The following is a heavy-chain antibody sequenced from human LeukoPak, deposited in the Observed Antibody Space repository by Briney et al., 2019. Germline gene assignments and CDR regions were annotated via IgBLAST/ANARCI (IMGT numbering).Heavy chain of an antibody. Sequence: ASVKVSCKASGYTFTGYFMHWVRQAPGQGLEWMGWINSNTGGTNYAQKFQGGVTMTRDTSISTAYMELSRLTSDDTAVYYCARAPGSSYYGMDVWGQGTTVTVSS. CDR2: INSNTGGT. J-gene: IGHJ6*02. CDR3: ARAPGSSYYGMDV. CDR1: GYTFTGYF. V-gene: IGHV1-2*02.